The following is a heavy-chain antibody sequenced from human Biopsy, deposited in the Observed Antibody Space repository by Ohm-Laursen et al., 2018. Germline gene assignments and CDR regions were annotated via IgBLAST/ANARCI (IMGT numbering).Heavy chain of an antibody. CDR3: ARGGSGSGYYGMDV. CDR1: GDTFSRSA. J-gene: IGHJ6*02. D-gene: IGHD3-10*01. Sequence: SSVKVSCKPSGDTFSRSAFFWVRQAPGQGLVYLGRIIPIVGITNHAQTFQGRITLTADKSTFMVYMELSRLRSDDTAIYYCARGGSGSGYYGMDVWGQGATVGVSS. V-gene: IGHV1-69*04. CDR2: IIPIVGIT.